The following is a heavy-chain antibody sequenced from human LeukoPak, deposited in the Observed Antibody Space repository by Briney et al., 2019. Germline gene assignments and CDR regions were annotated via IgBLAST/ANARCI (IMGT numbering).Heavy chain of an antibody. CDR1: GFTFTNFW. V-gene: IGHV3-7*03. Sequence: GGSLRLSCAASGFTFTNFWMSWVRQAPGKGLEGVANINGDGSDRYYMDSLKGRFTISRDNAKNSLYLQMNSLRVEDTAIYYCAIAYGLDVWGQGTTVTVSS. J-gene: IGHJ6*02. CDR2: INGDGSDR. CDR3: AIAYGLDV.